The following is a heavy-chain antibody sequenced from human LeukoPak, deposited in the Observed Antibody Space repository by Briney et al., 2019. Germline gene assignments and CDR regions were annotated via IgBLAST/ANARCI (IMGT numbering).Heavy chain of an antibody. J-gene: IGHJ4*02. CDR1: GFTFSIYW. Sequence: GGSLRLSCAASGFTFSIYWMSWVRQAPGKGLEWVAHIKQDGSEKYYLDSVKGRFTISRDNAKNSLYLQMNSLRAEDTAVYYCARGCSSTSCYGFDYWGQGTLVTVSS. CDR3: ARGCSSTSCYGFDY. CDR2: IKQDGSEK. D-gene: IGHD2-2*01. V-gene: IGHV3-7*03.